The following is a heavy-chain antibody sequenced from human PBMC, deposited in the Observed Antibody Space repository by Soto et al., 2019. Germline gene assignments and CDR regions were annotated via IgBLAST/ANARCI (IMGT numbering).Heavy chain of an antibody. CDR2: ISAYNGNT. CDR3: ARVVSPDDFWSGYYSVDWFDP. Sequence: AASVKVSCTASGYTFTSYGISWVRQAPGQGLEWMGWISAYNGNTNYAQKLQGRVTMTTDTSTSTAYMELRSLRSDDTAVYYCARVVSPDDFWSGYYSVDWFDPWGQGTLVTVSS. J-gene: IGHJ5*02. D-gene: IGHD3-3*01. CDR1: GYTFTSYG. V-gene: IGHV1-18*01.